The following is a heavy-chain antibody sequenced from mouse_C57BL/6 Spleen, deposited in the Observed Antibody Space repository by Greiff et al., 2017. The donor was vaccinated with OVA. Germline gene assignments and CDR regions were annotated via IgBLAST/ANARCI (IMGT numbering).Heavy chain of an antibody. J-gene: IGHJ4*01. V-gene: IGHV1-39*01. D-gene: IGHD1-1*01. CDR2: INPNYGTT. CDR3: ARGHYGSSYGAMDY. CDR1: GYSFTDYN. Sequence: EVQVVESGPELVKPGASVKISCKASGYSFTDYNMNWVKQSNGKSLEWIGVINPNYGTTSYNQKFKGKATLTVDQSSSTAYMQLNSLTSEDSAVYYCARGHYGSSYGAMDYWGQGTSVTVSS.